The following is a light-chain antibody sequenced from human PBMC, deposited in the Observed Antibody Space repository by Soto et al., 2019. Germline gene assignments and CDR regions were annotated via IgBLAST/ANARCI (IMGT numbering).Light chain of an antibody. CDR1: QSVSSN. V-gene: IGKV3-15*01. J-gene: IGKJ1*01. CDR3: QQYNDWPLT. Sequence: EILMTQSPVTLSVSPGERATLSCRASQSVSSNLAWYQQKPGQAPSLLSYGAFTRATGIPARFSGTGSGTAFTLTISSLQSEDFALYYCQQYNDWPLTFGQGTKVEI. CDR2: GAF.